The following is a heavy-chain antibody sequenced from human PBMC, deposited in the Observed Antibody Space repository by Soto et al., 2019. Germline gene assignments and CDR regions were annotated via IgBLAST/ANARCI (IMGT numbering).Heavy chain of an antibody. D-gene: IGHD2-21*02. CDR1: GYTFTSYA. CDR2: INAGNGNT. CDR3: ARDLLPLTVVVTAIPGY. Sequence: ASVKVSCKASGYTFTSYAMHWVRQAPGQRLEWMGWINAGNGNTKYSQKFQGRVTITRDTSASTAYMELSSLRSEDTAVYYCARDLLPLTVVVTAIPGYRGQGTLVTVSS. J-gene: IGHJ4*02. V-gene: IGHV1-3*01.